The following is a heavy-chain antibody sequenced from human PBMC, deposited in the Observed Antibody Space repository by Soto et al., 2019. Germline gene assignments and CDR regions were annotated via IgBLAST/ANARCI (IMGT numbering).Heavy chain of an antibody. Sequence: QLQLQESGPGLVKPSETLSLTCTVSGGSISSSSYYWGWIRQPPGKGLEWIGSIYYSGSTYYNPSLKSRVTISVDTSKNQFSLKLSSVTAADTAVYYCARRSIAVAGGRPAFDIWGQGTMVTVSS. V-gene: IGHV4-39*01. CDR3: ARRSIAVAGGRPAFDI. J-gene: IGHJ3*02. CDR2: IYYSGST. CDR1: GGSISSSSYY. D-gene: IGHD6-19*01.